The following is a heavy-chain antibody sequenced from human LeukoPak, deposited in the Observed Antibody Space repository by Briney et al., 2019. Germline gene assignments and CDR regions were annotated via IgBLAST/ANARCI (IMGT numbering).Heavy chain of an antibody. CDR3: ARLRRGAVAGLDY. CDR1: GGSFSGYY. J-gene: IGHJ4*02. Sequence: SETLSLTCAVYGGSFSGYYWSWIRQPPGKGLEWIGEINHSGSTNYNPSLKSRVTISVDTSENQFSLKLSSVTAADTAVYYCARLRRGAVAGLDYWGQGTLVTVSS. D-gene: IGHD6-19*01. CDR2: INHSGST. V-gene: IGHV4-34*01.